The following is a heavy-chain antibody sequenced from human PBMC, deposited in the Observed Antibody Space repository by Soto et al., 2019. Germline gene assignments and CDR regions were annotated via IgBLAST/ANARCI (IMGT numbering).Heavy chain of an antibody. V-gene: IGHV2-5*02. Sequence: QITLKESGPTLVKPTQTLTLTCTFSGFSLSTSGVGVGWIRQPPGKALEWRALIYWDDDKRYSPSLRSRLTISKDTSKNQVVLTMTNMDPVDTATYYCIQSRCGGDCLQSYASHYYYGMDVRGQGTTVTVSS. CDR2: IYWDDDK. CDR3: IQSRCGGDCLQSYASHYYYGMDV. D-gene: IGHD2-21*02. J-gene: IGHJ6*02. CDR1: GFSLSTSGVG.